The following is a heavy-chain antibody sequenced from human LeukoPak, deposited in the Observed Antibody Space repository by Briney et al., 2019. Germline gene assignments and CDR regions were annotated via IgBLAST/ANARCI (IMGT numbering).Heavy chain of an antibody. CDR2: IYHSGST. CDR1: GYSISSGYY. D-gene: IGHD3-22*01. V-gene: IGHV4-38-2*02. J-gene: IGHJ4*02. Sequence: SETLSLTCTVSGYSISSGYYWGWIRQPPGKGLEWIGSIYHSGSTYYSPSLKSRVTISVDTSKNQFSLKLSSVTAADTAVYYCARVTGYMIEDYFDYWGQGTLVTVSS. CDR3: ARVTGYMIEDYFDY.